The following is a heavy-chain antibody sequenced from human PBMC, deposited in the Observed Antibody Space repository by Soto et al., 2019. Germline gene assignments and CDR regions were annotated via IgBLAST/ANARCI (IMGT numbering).Heavy chain of an antibody. D-gene: IGHD2-21*02. CDR1: GGTFSSYA. Sequence: GASVKVSCKASGGTFSSYAISWVRQAPGQGLEWMGGIIPIFGTINDAQKFQGRVTITADESTSTAYMELSSLRSEDTAVYYCARRCGGDCSYYYYYGMDVWGQGTTVTVSS. CDR2: IIPIFGTI. CDR3: ARRCGGDCSYYYYYGMDV. V-gene: IGHV1-69*13. J-gene: IGHJ6*02.